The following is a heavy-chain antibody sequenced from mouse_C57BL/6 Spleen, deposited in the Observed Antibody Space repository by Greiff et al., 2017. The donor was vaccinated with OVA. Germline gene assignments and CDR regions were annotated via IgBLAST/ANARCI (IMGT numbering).Heavy chain of an antibody. CDR3: ARGRMRDLYWYFDV. Sequence: QVQLQQPGAELVMPGASVKLSCKASGYTFTSYWMHWVKQRPGQGLEWIGEIDPSDSYTNYNQKFKGKSTLTVDKSSSAAYMQLSSLTSEYSAVYCCARGRMRDLYWYFDVWGTGTTVTVSS. CDR1: GYTFTSYW. J-gene: IGHJ1*03. D-gene: IGHD3-3*01. V-gene: IGHV1-69*01. CDR2: IDPSDSYT.